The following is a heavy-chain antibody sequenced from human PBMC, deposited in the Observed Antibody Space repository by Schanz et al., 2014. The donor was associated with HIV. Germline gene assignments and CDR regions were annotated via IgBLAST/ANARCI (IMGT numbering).Heavy chain of an antibody. V-gene: IGHV3-21*04. CDR2: ISRDGTNT. CDR1: GFTLNSYD. CDR3: ANSGYCINGVCYTRGDGTDV. J-gene: IGHJ6*02. Sequence: EMQVVESGGGLVKPGGSLRLSCAASGFTLNSYDMNWVRQTPWKGLEWVSSISRDGTNTYYADSVRGRFTIFRDNSKNTLYLQMNSLRADDTAVYYCANSGYCINGVCYTRGDGTDVWGRGTTVTVSS. D-gene: IGHD2-8*01.